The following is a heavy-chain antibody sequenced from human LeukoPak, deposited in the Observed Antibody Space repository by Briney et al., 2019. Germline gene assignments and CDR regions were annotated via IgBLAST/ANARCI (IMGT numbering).Heavy chain of an antibody. CDR3: AKVWRQYYDSSGYSYHFDY. CDR1: EFTFDNYA. D-gene: IGHD3-22*01. Sequence: PGGSLRLSCAASEFTFDNYAMSWVRQAPGKGLEWVSVISGSGYYSYYADSVKGRFTISRDNSKNTLYLQMNSLRAEDTAVYYCAKVWRQYYDSSGYSYHFDYWGQGTLVTVSS. V-gene: IGHV3-23*01. CDR2: ISGSGYYS. J-gene: IGHJ4*02.